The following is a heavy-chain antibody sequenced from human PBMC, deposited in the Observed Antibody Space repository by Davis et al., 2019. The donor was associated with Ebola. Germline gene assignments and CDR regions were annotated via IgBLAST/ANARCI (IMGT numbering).Heavy chain of an antibody. CDR3: ARAHRYSGFEYYYGMDV. J-gene: IGHJ6*02. CDR2: TYYRSKWYN. Sequence: HSQTLSLTCAISGDSVSSNSAAWNWIRQSPSRGLEWLGRTYYRSKWYNDYAVSVKSRITIHPDTSKNQFSLQLNSLTPEDTAVYYCARAHRYSGFEYYYGMDVWGQGTTVTVSS. V-gene: IGHV6-1*01. CDR1: GDSVSSNSAA. D-gene: IGHD5-12*01.